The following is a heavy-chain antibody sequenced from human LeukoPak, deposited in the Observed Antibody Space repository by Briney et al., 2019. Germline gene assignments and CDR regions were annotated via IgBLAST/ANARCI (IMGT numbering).Heavy chain of an antibody. J-gene: IGHJ3*02. D-gene: IGHD3-22*01. V-gene: IGHV3-48*01. Sequence: GGSLRLSCAASGFTFSSYSMNWVRQAPGKGLEWVSYISSSSSTIYYADSVKGRFTISRDNAKNSLYLQMNSLRAEDTAVHYCASLTYYYDSSGYYLDAFDIWGQGTMVTVSS. CDR1: GFTFSSYS. CDR3: ASLTYYYDSSGYYLDAFDI. CDR2: ISSSSSTI.